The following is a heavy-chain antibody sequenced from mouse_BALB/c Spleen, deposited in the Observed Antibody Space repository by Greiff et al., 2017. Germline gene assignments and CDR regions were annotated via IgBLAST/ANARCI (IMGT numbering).Heavy chain of an antibody. Sequence: QSCKAFGYTFTSYWMHWVKQRSGQGLEWIGEINPSNGRTLYNEKFKSKATLTVDKSSSTAYMQLSSLTSEDSAVYYCARDYYGSMRYFDVWGAGTTVTVSS. CDR2: INPSNGRT. V-gene: IGHV1S81*02. D-gene: IGHD1-1*01. J-gene: IGHJ1*01. CDR1: GYTFTSYW. CDR3: ARDYYGSMRYFDV.